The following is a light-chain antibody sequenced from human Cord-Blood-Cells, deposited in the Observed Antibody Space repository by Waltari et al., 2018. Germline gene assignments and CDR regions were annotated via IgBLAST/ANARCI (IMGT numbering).Light chain of an antibody. V-gene: IGLV2-11*01. CDR3: CSYAGSYTWV. CDR2: DVS. J-gene: IGLJ3*02. CDR1: SSDAGGYHY. Sequence: QSALNQPRSVSGSPGQSVTISCTGTSSDAGGYHYVSWYQQHPGKAPNLMIYDVSKRPSVVPDRFSGSKSGNTASLTISGLQAEDEADYYCCSYAGSYTWVFGGGTKLNVL.